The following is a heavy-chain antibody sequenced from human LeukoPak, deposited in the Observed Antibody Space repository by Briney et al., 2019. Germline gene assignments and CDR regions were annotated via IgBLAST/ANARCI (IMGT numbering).Heavy chain of an antibody. V-gene: IGHV5-51*01. J-gene: IGHJ6*02. CDR3: ARLDGSGSYYYYYGMDV. Sequence: GKSLKISCKGSGYSFTSYWIGWVRQMPGKGLEWMGIIYPGDSDTRYSPSFQGQVTISADKSISTAYLQWSSLKASDTAMYYCARLDGSGSYYYYYGMDVWGQGTTVTVSS. D-gene: IGHD3-10*01. CDR2: IYPGDSDT. CDR1: GYSFTSYW.